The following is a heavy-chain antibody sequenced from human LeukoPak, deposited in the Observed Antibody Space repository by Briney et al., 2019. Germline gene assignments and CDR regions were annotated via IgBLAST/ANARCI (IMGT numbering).Heavy chain of an antibody. CDR1: GFVFSSYD. CDR3: ARELPLTIFGVANGMDV. D-gene: IGHD3-3*01. J-gene: IGHJ6*02. V-gene: IGHV3-21*01. Sequence: PGGSLRLSCAASGFVFSSYDMNWVRQAPGKGLEWVSCFKSSSYIYYADSVRGRFTISRDNAKNSLYLQMNSLRAEDTAVYYCARELPLTIFGVANGMDVWGQGTTVTVCS. CDR2: FKSSSYI.